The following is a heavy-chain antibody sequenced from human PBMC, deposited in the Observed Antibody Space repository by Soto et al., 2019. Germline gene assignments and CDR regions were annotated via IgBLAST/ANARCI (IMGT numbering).Heavy chain of an antibody. J-gene: IGHJ6*02. CDR3: ARVRGSGWYDYGMDV. CDR2: INPNSGGT. D-gene: IGHD6-19*01. CDR1: GYTFTGYY. V-gene: IGHV1-2*04. Sequence: ASVKVSCKASGYTFTGYYMHWVRQAPGQGLEWMGWINPNSGGTNYAQKFQGWVTMTRDTSISTAYMELSRLRSDDTAVYYCARVRGSGWYDYGMDVWGQWTTVTVSS.